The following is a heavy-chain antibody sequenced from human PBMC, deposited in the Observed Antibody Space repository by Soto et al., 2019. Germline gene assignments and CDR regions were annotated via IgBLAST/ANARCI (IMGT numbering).Heavy chain of an antibody. CDR2: IYYSGST. CDR1: GGSISSSSYY. V-gene: IGHV4-39*01. D-gene: IGHD6-13*01. Sequence: SETLSLTCTVSGGSISSSSYYWGWIRQPPGKGLEWIGSIYYSGSTYYNPSLKSRVTISVDTSKNQFSLKLSSVTAADTAVYYCARPLLAAAGTMGGAFDIWGQGTMVTVSS. J-gene: IGHJ3*02. CDR3: ARPLLAAAGTMGGAFDI.